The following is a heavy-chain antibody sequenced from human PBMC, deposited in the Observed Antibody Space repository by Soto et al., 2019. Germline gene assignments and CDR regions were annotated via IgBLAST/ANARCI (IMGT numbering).Heavy chain of an antibody. V-gene: IGHV1-3*05. CDR3: VRAVAIPTDVDY. D-gene: IGHD4-4*01. CDR1: GYTFTGYA. CDR2: INAGNGNT. J-gene: IGHJ4*02. Sequence: QVQLVQSGAEEKKPGASVKVSCKASGYTFTGYAMHWVRQAPGQRLEWMGWINAGNGNTKYSQKLQGRVTITRDTSASTAYMELLTPRADGTAVYYWVRAVAIPTDVDYRALGTLGTVSS.